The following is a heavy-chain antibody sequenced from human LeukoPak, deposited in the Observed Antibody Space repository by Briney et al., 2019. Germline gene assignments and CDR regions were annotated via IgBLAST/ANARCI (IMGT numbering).Heavy chain of an antibody. CDR2: IYTSGST. CDR1: GGSISSGSYY. V-gene: IGHV4-61*02. Sequence: SETLSLTCTVSGGSISSGSYYWSWIRQPAGKGLEWIGRIYTSGSTNYNPSLKSRVTISVDTSKNQFSLKLSSVTAADTAVYYCARWPFGSGSYGDYWGQGTLVTVSS. CDR3: ARWPFGSGSYGDY. D-gene: IGHD3-10*01. J-gene: IGHJ4*02.